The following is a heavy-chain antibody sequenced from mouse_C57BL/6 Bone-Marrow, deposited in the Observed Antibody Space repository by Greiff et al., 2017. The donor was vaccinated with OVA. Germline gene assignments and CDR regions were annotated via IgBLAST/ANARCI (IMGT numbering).Heavy chain of an antibody. CDR2: IWTGGGT. J-gene: IGHJ4*01. V-gene: IGHV2-9-1*01. D-gene: IGHD2-1*01. Sequence: VQLQQSGPGLVAPSQSLSITCTVSGFSLTSYAISWVRQPPGKGLEWLGVIWTGGGTNYNSALKSRLSISKDNSKSKVFLKMNSLQTDDTARYYCARIGNYVDYAMDYWGQGTSVTVSS. CDR3: ARIGNYVDYAMDY. CDR1: GFSLTSYA.